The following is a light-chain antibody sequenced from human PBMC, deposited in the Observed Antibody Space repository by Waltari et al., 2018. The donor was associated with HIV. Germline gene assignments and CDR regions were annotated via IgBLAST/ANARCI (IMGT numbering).Light chain of an antibody. V-gene: IGLV1-44*01. CDR1: RSNIGSNT. J-gene: IGLJ3*02. CDR2: SNN. CDR3: ATWDDALSGPV. Sequence: QSVLTQPPSASGTPGQRVIISCSGNRSNIGSNTVNWYQQFSGAAPTPLIYSNNQRPSAVPVRVSGSKSGSAASLAISGLKSEDEADYHCATWDDALSGPVFGAGTKLTV.